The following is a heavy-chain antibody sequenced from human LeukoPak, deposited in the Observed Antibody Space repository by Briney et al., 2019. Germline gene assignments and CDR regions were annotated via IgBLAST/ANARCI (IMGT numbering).Heavy chain of an antibody. Sequence: ASVKVSCKASGGTFSSYAISWVRQAPGQGLEWMGGIIPIFGTANYAQKFQGRVTITADESTSTAYMELSSLSSEDTAVYYCASSRSNDPKLWGPRQPYRWPFDYWGQGTLVTVSS. D-gene: IGHD3-16*01. V-gene: IGHV1-69*13. CDR2: IIPIFGTA. J-gene: IGHJ4*02. CDR1: GGTFSSYA. CDR3: ASSRSNDPKLWGPRQPYRWPFDY.